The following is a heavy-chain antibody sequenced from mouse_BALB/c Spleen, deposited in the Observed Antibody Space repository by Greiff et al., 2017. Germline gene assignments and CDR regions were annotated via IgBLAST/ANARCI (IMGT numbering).Heavy chain of an antibody. D-gene: IGHD2-2*01. CDR2: IDPFNGGT. CDR1: GYSFTSYY. J-gene: IGHJ3*01. V-gene: IGHV1S135*01. CDR3: ANCGYGGAWFAY. Sequence: VQLKESGPELMKPGASVKISCKASGYSFTSYYMHWVKQSHGKSLEWIGYIDPFNGGTSYNQKFKGQATLTVDKSSSTAYMHLISLTSEDSAVYYCANCGYGGAWFAYWGQGTLVTVSA.